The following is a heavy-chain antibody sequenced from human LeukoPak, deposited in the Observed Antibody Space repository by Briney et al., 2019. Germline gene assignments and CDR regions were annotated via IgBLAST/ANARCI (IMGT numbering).Heavy chain of an antibody. V-gene: IGHV4-4*07. J-gene: IGHJ5*02. CDR1: GGSISSYY. CDR2: IYTSGST. CDR3: ARDVVVAATGWFDP. Sequence: SETLSLTCTVSGGSISSYYWRWIRQPAGKGLEWIGRIYTSGSTNYNPSLQSRVTMSVDTSKNQFSLKLSSVTAADTAVYYCARDVVVAATGWFDPWGQGTLVTVSS. D-gene: IGHD2-15*01.